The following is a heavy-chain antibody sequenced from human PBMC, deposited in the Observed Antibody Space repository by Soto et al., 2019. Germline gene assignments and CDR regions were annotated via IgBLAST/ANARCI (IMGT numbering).Heavy chain of an antibody. CDR3: AHTQPSGSPTPYFDY. V-gene: IGHV2-5*05. J-gene: IGHJ4*02. Sequence: SGPTLVNPTQTLTLTCTFSGFSLSTSGVGVGWIHQPPGKALEWLSLIYWDDDKRYGPSLKSRLTIAKDTSKNQVVLTMTNMDPVDTATYYCAHTQPSGSPTPYFDYWGQGTLVTVSS. CDR2: IYWDDDK. CDR1: GFSLSTSGVG. D-gene: IGHD3-10*01.